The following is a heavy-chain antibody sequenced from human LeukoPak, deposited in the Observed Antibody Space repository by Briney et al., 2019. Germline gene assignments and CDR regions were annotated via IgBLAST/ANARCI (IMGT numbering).Heavy chain of an antibody. CDR3: ARVPIPPYSSSWYQPFDY. CDR1: GYTITRYD. J-gene: IGHJ4*02. D-gene: IGHD6-13*01. Sequence: ASVKVSCKASGYTITRYDISWVRQAPGQGLEWMGWISAYNGNTNYAQKLQGRVTMTTDTSTSTADMELRSMRSDDSAVYFCARVPIPPYSSSWYQPFDYWGQGTLVTVSS. CDR2: ISAYNGNT. V-gene: IGHV1-18*01.